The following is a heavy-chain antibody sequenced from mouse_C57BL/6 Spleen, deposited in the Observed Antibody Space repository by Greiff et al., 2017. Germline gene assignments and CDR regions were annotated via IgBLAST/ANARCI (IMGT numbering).Heavy chain of an antibody. CDR1: GYTFTDYE. CDR2: IDPATGGT. J-gene: IGHJ3*01. CDR3: TRWDGYGWFAY. V-gene: IGHV1-15*01. D-gene: IGHD2-2*01. Sequence: VQLQQSGAELVRPGASVTLSCKASGYTFTDYEMHWVKQTPVHGLEWIGAIDPATGGTAYNQKFKDKAILTADKSSSTAYMELRSLTSEDSAVYYFTRWDGYGWFAYWGQGTLVTVSA.